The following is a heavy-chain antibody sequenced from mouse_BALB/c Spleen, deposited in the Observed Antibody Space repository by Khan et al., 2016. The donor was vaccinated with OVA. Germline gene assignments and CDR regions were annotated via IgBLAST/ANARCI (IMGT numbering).Heavy chain of an antibody. CDR1: GYSITSDYA. Sequence: QLEESGPGLVKPSQSLSLTCTVTGYSITSDYAWNWIRQFPGNKLEWMGYISSSGSTNYNPALKSRISITRDTSKNPFFLQLNSVTTEDTATYYCCRDGCLCNYAMDYWGQGTSVTVSS. J-gene: IGHJ4*01. D-gene: IGHD2-3*01. CDR3: CRDGCLCNYAMDY. V-gene: IGHV3-2*02. CDR2: ISSSGST.